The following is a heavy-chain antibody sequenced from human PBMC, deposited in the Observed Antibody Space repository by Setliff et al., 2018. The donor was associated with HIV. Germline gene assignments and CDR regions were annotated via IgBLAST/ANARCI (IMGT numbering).Heavy chain of an antibody. CDR3: ATLRQQLITGWFDP. CDR1: GFTFSSYW. CDR2: INNDGSST. Sequence: PGGSLRLSCAASGFTFSSYWMHWVRQAPGKGLVWVSRINNDGSSTSYADSVKGRFTISRDNAKNTLYLQLDSLRAEDTAVYYCATLRQQLITGWFDPWGQGTLVTVSS. J-gene: IGHJ5*02. V-gene: IGHV3-74*01. D-gene: IGHD6-13*01.